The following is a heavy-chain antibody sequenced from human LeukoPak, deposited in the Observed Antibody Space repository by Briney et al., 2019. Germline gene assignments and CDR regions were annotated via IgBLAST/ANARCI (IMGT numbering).Heavy chain of an antibody. Sequence: GGSLRLSCAASGFTFSSYGMHWVRQAPGKGLEWVAVISYDGSNKYYADSVKGRFTISRDNSKNTLYLQMNSLRAEDTAVYYCARGHLLRWLGWFDPWGQGTLVTVSP. J-gene: IGHJ5*02. D-gene: IGHD3-22*01. V-gene: IGHV3-30*03. CDR2: ISYDGSNK. CDR1: GFTFSSYG. CDR3: ARGHLLRWLGWFDP.